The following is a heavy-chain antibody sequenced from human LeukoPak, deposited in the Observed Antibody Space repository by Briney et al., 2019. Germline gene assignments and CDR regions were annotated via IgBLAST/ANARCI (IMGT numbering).Heavy chain of an antibody. V-gene: IGHV3-23*01. CDR3: PKERNRDEDFDY. J-gene: IGHJ4*02. Sequence: PGGSLRLSCRASGFTFRSYAMSWVRQAPGKVLEWVSTISDSGDDIYSADSVKGRFTISRDNSKNTLSLEMNSLRVEDTAVYYFPKERNRDEDFDYWGQGTPGTVSS. CDR2: ISDSGDDI. CDR1: GFTFRSYA.